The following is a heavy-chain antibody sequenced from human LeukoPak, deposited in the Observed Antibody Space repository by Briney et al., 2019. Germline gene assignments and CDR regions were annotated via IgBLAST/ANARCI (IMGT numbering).Heavy chain of an antibody. CDR1: GDTFSSYA. CDR3: ARVPDYYDSSGYYYPFDY. Sequence: GASVKVSCKASGDTFSSYAITWVRQAPGQGLEWMGGIIPIFDTSNYAQKFQGRVTFTSDDSTSTAYMELSRLRSDDTAVYYCARVPDYYDSSGYYYPFDYWGQGTLVTVSS. V-gene: IGHV1-69*13. D-gene: IGHD3-22*01. CDR2: IIPIFDTS. J-gene: IGHJ4*02.